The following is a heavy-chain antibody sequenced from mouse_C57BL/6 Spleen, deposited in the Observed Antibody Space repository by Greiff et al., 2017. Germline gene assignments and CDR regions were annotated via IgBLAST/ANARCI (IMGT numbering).Heavy chain of an antibody. CDR2: IYPGSGST. J-gene: IGHJ1*03. Sequence: VKLQQPGAELVKPGASVKMSCKASGYTFTSYWITWVKQRPGQGLEWIGDIYPGSGSTNYNEKFKSKATLTVDTSSSTAYMQLSSLTSEDSAVYYCANYYGSSHWYFDVWGTGTTVTVSS. CDR3: ANYYGSSHWYFDV. V-gene: IGHV1-55*01. CDR1: GYTFTSYW. D-gene: IGHD1-1*01.